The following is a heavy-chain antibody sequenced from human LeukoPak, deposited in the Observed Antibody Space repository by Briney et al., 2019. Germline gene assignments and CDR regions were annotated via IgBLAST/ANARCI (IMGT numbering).Heavy chain of an antibody. CDR1: GGSISSYY. CDR3: ARDGELLWFGEPGWFDP. J-gene: IGHJ5*02. D-gene: IGHD3-10*01. V-gene: IGHV4-59*12. CDR2: IYYSGIT. Sequence: PSETLSLTCTVSGGSISSYYWSWIRQPPGKGLEWIGYIYYSGITNYNPSLKSRVTISVDTSKNQFSLKLSSVTAADTAVYYCARDGELLWFGEPGWFDPWGQGTLVTVSS.